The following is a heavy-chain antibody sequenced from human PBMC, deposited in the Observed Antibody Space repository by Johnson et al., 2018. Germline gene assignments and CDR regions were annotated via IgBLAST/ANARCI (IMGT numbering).Heavy chain of an antibody. CDR2: IKQDGNEK. CDR3: ARHYYYDRNLDY. Sequence: VQLVQSGGGLVQPGGSLRLSCAASGFTFSSYWMSWVRQAPGKGLEWVATIKQDGNEKYYVDSVKGRFTISRDNAKNSLYLQMNSLRAEDTAIYYCARHYYYDRNLDYWGQGTLVTVSS. CDR1: GFTFSSYW. V-gene: IGHV3-7*01. J-gene: IGHJ4*02. D-gene: IGHD3-22*01.